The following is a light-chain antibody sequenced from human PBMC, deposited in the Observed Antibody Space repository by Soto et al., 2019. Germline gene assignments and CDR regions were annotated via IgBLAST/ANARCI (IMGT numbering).Light chain of an antibody. J-gene: IGKJ1*01. CDR1: RSISSW. CDR3: QQYSSYLWT. Sequence: DIQMTQSPSTLSASVGDRVTITCRASRSISSWLAWYQQKPGKAPNLLIYKASSLESGVPSRFSGGGSGTEFTLTISSLQPDDFATYYCQQYSSYLWTFGQGTKVDIK. V-gene: IGKV1-5*03. CDR2: KAS.